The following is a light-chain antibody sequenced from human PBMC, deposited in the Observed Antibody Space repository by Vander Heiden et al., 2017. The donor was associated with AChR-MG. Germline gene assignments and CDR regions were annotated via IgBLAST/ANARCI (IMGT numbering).Light chain of an antibody. CDR2: GAS. CDR3: QQYGSSPYT. J-gene: IGKJ2*01. Sequence: EIVLTQSPGTLSLSPGERATRACRASQSVSSSYLAWYQQKPGQAPRLLIYGASSRATGIPDRFSGSGSGTDFTLTISRLEPEDFAVYYCQQYGSSPYTFGQGTKLVIK. V-gene: IGKV3-20*01. CDR1: QSVSSSY.